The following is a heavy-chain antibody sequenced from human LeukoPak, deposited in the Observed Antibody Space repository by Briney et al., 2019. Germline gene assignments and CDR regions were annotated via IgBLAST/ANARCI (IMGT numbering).Heavy chain of an antibody. Sequence: ASVKVSCKASGYTSTSYGISWVRQAPGQGLEWMGWISAYNGNTNYAQKLQGRVTMTTDTSTSTAYMELRSLRSDDTAVYYCATYRVRYYFDYWGQGTLVTVSS. CDR2: ISAYNGNT. D-gene: IGHD4-17*01. V-gene: IGHV1-18*01. CDR1: GYTSTSYG. J-gene: IGHJ4*02. CDR3: ATYRVRYYFDY.